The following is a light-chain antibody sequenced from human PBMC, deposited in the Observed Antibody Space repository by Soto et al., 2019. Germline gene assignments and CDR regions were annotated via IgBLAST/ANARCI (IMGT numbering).Light chain of an antibody. V-gene: IGKV1-5*03. CDR2: KAS. Sequence: DIQMTQSPSTVSASVGDRDTITCRASQIISSWLAWYQQKPGKAPKILIYKASSLESGVPSRFSGSCSGTEFTLYIISLQSYDFSPYYCQRYNRSPSFGQGPKLSIK. J-gene: IGKJ1*01. CDR3: QRYNRSPS. CDR1: QIISSW.